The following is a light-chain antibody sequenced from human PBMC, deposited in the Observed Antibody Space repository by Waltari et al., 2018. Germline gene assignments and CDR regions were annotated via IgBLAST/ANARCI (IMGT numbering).Light chain of an antibody. CDR1: QSVSSN. CDR3: QQYNNWPPLT. Sequence: EIVMTQSPATLSVSPGERSTLSCRASQSVSSNLAWYQQKPGQAPRLLIYGSSTRSTGIPARFSGSGSGTEFTLTISSLHSEDFAVYYCQQYNNWPPLTFGPGTKVDIK. J-gene: IGKJ3*01. V-gene: IGKV3-15*01. CDR2: GSS.